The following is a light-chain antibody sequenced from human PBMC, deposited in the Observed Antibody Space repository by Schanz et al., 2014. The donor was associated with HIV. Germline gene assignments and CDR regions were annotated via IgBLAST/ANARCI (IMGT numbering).Light chain of an antibody. CDR3: SSYAGTSTFVV. Sequence: QSVLTQPPSASGSPGQSVTISCTGTSSDVGGYNYVSWYQHHPGKAPKLMIYDVSKRPSGVPERFSGSKSGNTASLTVSGLQAEDEADYYCSSYAGTSTFVVFGGGTKLTVL. V-gene: IGLV2-8*01. CDR1: SSDVGGYNY. CDR2: DVS. J-gene: IGLJ2*01.